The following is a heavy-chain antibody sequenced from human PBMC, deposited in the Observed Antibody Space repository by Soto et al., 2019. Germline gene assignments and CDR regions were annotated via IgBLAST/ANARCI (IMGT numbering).Heavy chain of an antibody. D-gene: IGHD3-22*01. V-gene: IGHV3-30*18. CDR3: AKDEDMIVVVTFIDY. CDR1: GFTFSSYG. J-gene: IGHJ4*02. CDR2: ISYDGSNK. Sequence: GGSLRLSCAASGFTFSSYGMHWVRQAPGKGLEWVAVISYDGSNKYYADSVKGRFTISRDNSKNTLYLQMNSLRAEDTAVYYCAKDEDMIVVVTFIDYWGQGTLVTVSS.